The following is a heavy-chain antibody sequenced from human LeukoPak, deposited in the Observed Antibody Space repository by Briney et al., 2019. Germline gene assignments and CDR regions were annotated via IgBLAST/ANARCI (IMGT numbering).Heavy chain of an antibody. J-gene: IGHJ4*02. D-gene: IGHD3-10*01. V-gene: IGHV4-34*01. Sequence: SETLSLTCAVYGGSFSGYYWSWIRQPPGKGLEWTGEINHSGSTNYNPSLKSRVTISVDTSKNQFSLKLSSVTAADTAVYYCARGGNTYLDYWGQGTLVTVSS. CDR3: ARGGNTYLDY. CDR1: GGSFSGYY. CDR2: INHSGST.